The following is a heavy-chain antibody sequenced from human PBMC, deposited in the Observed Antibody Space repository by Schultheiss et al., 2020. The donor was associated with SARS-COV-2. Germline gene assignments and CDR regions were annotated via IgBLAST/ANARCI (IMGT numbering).Heavy chain of an antibody. D-gene: IGHD1-26*01. CDR3: AREYSGSYNYFDY. CDR1: GYTFTGYY. CDR2: ISAYNGNT. Sequence: ASVKVSCKASGYTFTGYYMHWVRQAPGQGLEWMGWISAYNGNTNYAQKLQGRVTMTTDTSTSTAYMELRSLRSEDTAVYYCAREYSGSYNYFDYWGQGTLVTVSS. J-gene: IGHJ4*02. V-gene: IGHV1-18*04.